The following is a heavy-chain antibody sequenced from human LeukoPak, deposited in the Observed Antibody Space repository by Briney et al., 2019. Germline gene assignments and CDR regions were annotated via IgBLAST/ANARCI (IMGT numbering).Heavy chain of an antibody. CDR3: ARDDASSSFTY. Sequence: GGSLRLSCAASGFTFSSYWMNWARQAPGKGLEWVASINDNGNVNYYVDSVKGRFTISRDNAKNSLYLQMSSLRVEDTAVYYCARDDASSSFTYWGQGALVTVSS. CDR2: INDNGNVN. CDR1: GFTFSSYW. J-gene: IGHJ4*02. V-gene: IGHV3-7*01. D-gene: IGHD3-16*01.